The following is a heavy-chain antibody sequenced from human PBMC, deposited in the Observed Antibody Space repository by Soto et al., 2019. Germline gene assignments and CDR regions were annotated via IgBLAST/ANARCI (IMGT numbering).Heavy chain of an antibody. D-gene: IGHD6-13*01. V-gene: IGHV3-23*01. J-gene: IGHJ5*02. CDR2: ISGNGVNT. CDR3: VRSEGAAGIVWFDT. CDR1: RFSFSNYA. Sequence: EVQLLESGGGLIQPGGSLRLSCAASRFSFSNYAMAWVRQAPGKGLEWVSGISGNGVNTHYADAVKGRFTISRDNSQNTVFLQMVNLRVDDTAQYYCVRSEGAAGIVWFDTWGQGTPVTVSS.